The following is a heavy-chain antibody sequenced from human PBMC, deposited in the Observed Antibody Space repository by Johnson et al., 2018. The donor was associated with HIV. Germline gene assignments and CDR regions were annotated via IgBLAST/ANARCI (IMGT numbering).Heavy chain of an antibody. V-gene: IGHV3-30-3*01. CDR2: ISYDGSNK. D-gene: IGHD6-13*01. CDR3: AKVPSSSWTSRPI. Sequence: VQLVESGGGVVQPGRSLRLSCAASGFTFSSYAMHWVRQAPGKGLEWVAVISYDGSNKYYADSVRGRFTISRDNSKNTLYRQMNSLRPEDTAVYYCAKVPSSSWTSRPIWGQGTMVTVSS. J-gene: IGHJ3*02. CDR1: GFTFSSYA.